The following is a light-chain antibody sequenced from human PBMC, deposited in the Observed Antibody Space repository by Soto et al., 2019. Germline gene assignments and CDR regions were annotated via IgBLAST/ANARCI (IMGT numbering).Light chain of an antibody. CDR1: QTINRW. J-gene: IGKJ1*01. CDR3: QQYLSYPWT. CDR2: MAS. Sequence: DIQMTQSPSPLSASVGDTVIITCRASQTINRWLAWYQQKSGKAPKVLIYMASNLERGAPSRFSGSGSGTEFTLTISNLQPDDFATYYCQQYLSYPWTFGQGTKVEIK. V-gene: IGKV1-5*03.